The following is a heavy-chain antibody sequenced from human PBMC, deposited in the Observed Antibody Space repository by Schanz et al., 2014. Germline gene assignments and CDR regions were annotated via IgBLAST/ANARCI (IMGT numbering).Heavy chain of an antibody. J-gene: IGHJ5*02. CDR2: ISVYTGNT. Sequence: QIQLVQSGPEVKKPGATVKVSCKASGYIFINSGISWLRQAPGQGLEWMGWISVYTGNTKYGQKVQGRVTMTADTSTNTAYMELRSLRSDDTAVYYCAKAEYDILTDSYSRLDPWGQGTLVTVSS. V-gene: IGHV1-18*01. CDR3: AKAEYDILTDSYSRLDP. D-gene: IGHD3-9*01. CDR1: GYIFINSG.